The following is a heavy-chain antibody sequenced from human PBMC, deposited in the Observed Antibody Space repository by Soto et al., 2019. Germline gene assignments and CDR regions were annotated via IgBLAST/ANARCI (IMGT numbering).Heavy chain of an antibody. Sequence: SETLSLTCTVSGGSISSYYWSWIRQPPGKGLEWIGYINYSGSTNYNPSLKSRVTISVDTSKKQFSLKLRSVTAADTAVYYCARVNRGYYDFWSGQRDFDYWGQETLVTVSS. CDR1: GGSISSYY. V-gene: IGHV4-59*12. CDR3: ARVNRGYYDFWSGQRDFDY. J-gene: IGHJ4*02. CDR2: INYSGST. D-gene: IGHD3-3*01.